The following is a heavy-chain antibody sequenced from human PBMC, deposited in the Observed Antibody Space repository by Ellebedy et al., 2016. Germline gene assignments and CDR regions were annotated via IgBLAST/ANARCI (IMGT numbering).Heavy chain of an antibody. Sequence: SETLSLTXAVSGASISSSYWWTWVRQPPGKGLQWIGDIFHTGDTNYNPSLRSRVTMSVDKSRYQFSLNLTSVAAADSAVYYCAGFLLTFGAVRGSSPVPWGQGAPVSVSS. CDR2: IFHTGDT. V-gene: IGHV4-4*02. D-gene: IGHD3-16*01. CDR1: GASISSSYW. CDR3: AGFLLTFGAVRGSSPVP. J-gene: IGHJ5*02.